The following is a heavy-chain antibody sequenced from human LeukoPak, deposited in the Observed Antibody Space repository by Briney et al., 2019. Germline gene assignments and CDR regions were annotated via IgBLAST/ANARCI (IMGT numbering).Heavy chain of an antibody. CDR1: GSSISSGYY. J-gene: IGHJ6*03. CDR2: IYHSGST. Sequence: SETLSLTCTVSGSSISSGYYWGWIRQPPGKGLEWIGSIYHSGSTYYNPSLKSRVTISVDTSKNQFSLKLSSVTAADTAVYYCARESCSGGSCYSSYYYYMDVWGKGTTVTVSS. D-gene: IGHD2-15*01. CDR3: ARESCSGGSCYSSYYYYMDV. V-gene: IGHV4-38-2*02.